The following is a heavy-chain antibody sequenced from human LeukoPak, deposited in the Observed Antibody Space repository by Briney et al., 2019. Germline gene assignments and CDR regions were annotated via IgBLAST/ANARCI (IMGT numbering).Heavy chain of an antibody. V-gene: IGHV3-23*01. CDR3: AREAYYDSSGYYWGGLFDY. J-gene: IGHJ4*02. CDR2: ISGSGGST. CDR1: GFTFSSYG. D-gene: IGHD3-22*01. Sequence: GGTLRLSCAASGFTFSSYGMSWVRQAPGKGLEWVSAISGSGGSTYYADSVKGRFTISRDNSKNTLYLQMNSLRAEDTAVYCCAREAYYDSSGYYWGGLFDYWGQGTLVTVSS.